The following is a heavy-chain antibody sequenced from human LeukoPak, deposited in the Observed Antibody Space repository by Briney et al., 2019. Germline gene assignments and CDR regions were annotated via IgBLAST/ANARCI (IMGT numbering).Heavy chain of an antibody. CDR3: ARGRGGATTGLDH. J-gene: IGHJ4*02. D-gene: IGHD1-26*01. V-gene: IGHV1-2*02. CDR2: IKSLSGAT. Sequence: GASVKVSCMASGYIFNGYYMHRVRQAPGQGLESMGWIKSLSGATNYGQKFQGRVTMSRDTAINTAYMELTSLTSDDTGVYYCARGRGGATTGLDHWGQGSLVTVSS. CDR1: GYIFNGYY.